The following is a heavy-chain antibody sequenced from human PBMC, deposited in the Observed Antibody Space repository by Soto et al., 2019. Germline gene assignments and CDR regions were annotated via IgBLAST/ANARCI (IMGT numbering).Heavy chain of an antibody. J-gene: IGHJ4*02. V-gene: IGHV1-18*01. D-gene: IGHD3-10*01. Sequence: QVQVMQSGAQLTQPGASVKVSCETSGYPLPTYGLSWVRQAPGQGLEWMGWIVGDSGNTVYAQKLQGRVTMYRDTSTRTGYLELRRLPSDDSALYYCATVSGDGSGSRRCGVWGRGTLVYVSS. CDR3: ATVSGDGSGSRRCGV. CDR1: GYPLPTYG. CDR2: IVGDSGNT.